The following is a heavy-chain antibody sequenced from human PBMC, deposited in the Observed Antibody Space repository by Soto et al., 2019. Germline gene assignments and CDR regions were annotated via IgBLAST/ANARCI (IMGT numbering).Heavy chain of an antibody. Sequence: PSQTLSVTCTVSGGSISDYFWSWIRQPPGKGQEWIGYIYYSGSTNYNPSLKSRVTISVDTSKNQFSLTLISLTAADTAMYYCSGADSCGHSKYYLDLWRHGTLVTVSS. D-gene: IGHD2-21*02. CDR3: SGADSCGHSKYYLDL. J-gene: IGHJ4*01. V-gene: IGHV4-59*01. CDR1: GGSISDYF. CDR2: IYYSGST.